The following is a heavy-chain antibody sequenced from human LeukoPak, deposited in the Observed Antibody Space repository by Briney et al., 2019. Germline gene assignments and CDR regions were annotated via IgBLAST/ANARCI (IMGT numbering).Heavy chain of an antibody. Sequence: GASVKVSCKASGYTFTSYDINWVRQATGQGLEWMGWMNPNSGNTGYAQKFQGRVTMTRNTSISTAYMELSSLRSEDTAVYYCARWFGELFGPYYYYYMDVWGKGTTVTISS. CDR1: GYTFTSYD. J-gene: IGHJ6*03. V-gene: IGHV1-8*01. D-gene: IGHD3-10*01. CDR3: ARWFGELFGPYYYYYMDV. CDR2: MNPNSGNT.